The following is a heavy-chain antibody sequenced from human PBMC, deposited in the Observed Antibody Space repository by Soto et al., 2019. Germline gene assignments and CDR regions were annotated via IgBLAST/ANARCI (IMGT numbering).Heavy chain of an antibody. CDR1: GGTFSSHA. Sequence: ASVKVACKASGGTFSSHAINWVRQAPGQGLEWMGWMNPNSGNTGYAQKFQGRVTMTRNTSISTAYMELSSLRSEDTAVYYCAGMKQWLALVMDVWGQGTTVTVSS. CDR2: MNPNSGNT. V-gene: IGHV1-8*02. D-gene: IGHD6-19*01. J-gene: IGHJ6*02. CDR3: AGMKQWLALVMDV.